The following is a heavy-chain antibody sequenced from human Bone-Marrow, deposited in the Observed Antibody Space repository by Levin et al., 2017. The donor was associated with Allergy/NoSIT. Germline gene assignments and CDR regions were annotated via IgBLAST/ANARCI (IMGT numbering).Heavy chain of an antibody. CDR2: ISHSGST. CDR1: GGSVSSADCQ. CDR3: ARDYYDSRGSYFRTFDY. J-gene: IGHJ4*02. V-gene: IGHV4-30-4*01. D-gene: IGHD3-22*01. Sequence: SETLSLTCTVSGGSVSSADCQWTWIRQSPGTGLEWIGSISHSGSTYCNLSLKSRISISVDASKNQFSLKLSSVTASDTAVYYCARDYYDSRGSYFRTFDYWGQGSLVTVSS.